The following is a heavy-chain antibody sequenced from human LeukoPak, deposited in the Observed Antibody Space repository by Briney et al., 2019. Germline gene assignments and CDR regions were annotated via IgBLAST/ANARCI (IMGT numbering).Heavy chain of an antibody. Sequence: PGESLKISCKGSGYTFTNYWIGWLRQMPGKGLEWMGIIYPGDSDATYSPSFQGQVTISADKSISTAYLQWSSLRASDTAMYYCTRHSEDADGYYPFDYWGQGTWVTVSS. CDR3: TRHSEDADGYYPFDY. CDR1: GYTFTNYW. V-gene: IGHV5-51*01. J-gene: IGHJ4*02. CDR2: IYPGDSDA. D-gene: IGHD3-22*01.